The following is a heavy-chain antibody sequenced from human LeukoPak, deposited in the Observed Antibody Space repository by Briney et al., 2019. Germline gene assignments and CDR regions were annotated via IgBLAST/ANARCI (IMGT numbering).Heavy chain of an antibody. CDR3: ARTRTKKPAYYYYYMDV. Sequence: ASVKVSCKASGYTFTSYGINWVRQATGQGLEWMGWMNPNSGNTGYAQKFQGRVTMTRNTSISTAYMELSSLRSEDTAVYYCARTRTKKPAYYYYYMDVWGKGTTVTISS. CDR1: GYTFTSYG. J-gene: IGHJ6*03. CDR2: MNPNSGNT. D-gene: IGHD2-2*01. V-gene: IGHV1-8*01.